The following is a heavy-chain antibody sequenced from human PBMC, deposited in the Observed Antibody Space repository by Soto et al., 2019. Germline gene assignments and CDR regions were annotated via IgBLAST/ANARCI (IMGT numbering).Heavy chain of an antibody. CDR1: GYSFTSYW. D-gene: IGHD3-9*01. Sequence: PGESLKISCKGSGYSFTSYWISWVRQMPGKGLEWMGRIDPSDSYTNYSPSFQGHVTISADKSISTAYLQWSSLKASDTAMYYCARQGYDILTGQLRGYYYYGMDVWGQGTTVTVSS. CDR2: IDPSDSYT. V-gene: IGHV5-10-1*01. CDR3: ARQGYDILTGQLRGYYYYGMDV. J-gene: IGHJ6*02.